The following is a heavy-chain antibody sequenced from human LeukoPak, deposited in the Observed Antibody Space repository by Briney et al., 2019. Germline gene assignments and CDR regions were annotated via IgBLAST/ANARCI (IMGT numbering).Heavy chain of an antibody. CDR3: ARGRRRDRDGYKSPGSWFDS. CDR1: GGSTSSGGYF. D-gene: IGHD5-24*01. J-gene: IGHJ5*01. CDR2: TYDSGNT. V-gene: IGHV4-61*09. Sequence: SQTLSLTCTVSGGSTSSGGYFWTWTRQPAGKGLDWIGHTYDSGNTNYNPSLWSRVTISVDTSKNEFSLKLSSVTAADTAVYFCARGRRRDRDGYKSPGSWFDSWGQGTLVTVSS.